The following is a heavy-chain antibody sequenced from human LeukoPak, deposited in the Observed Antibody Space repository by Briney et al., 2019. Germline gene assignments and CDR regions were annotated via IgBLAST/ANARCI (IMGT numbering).Heavy chain of an antibody. J-gene: IGHJ4*02. CDR2: IYSGGST. Sequence: PGGSLRLSCAASGFTVSSNYMSWVRQAPGKGLEWGSVIYSGGSTYYADSVKGRFTISRDNSKNTLYLQMNSLRAEDTAVYYCARALKRATSFLFDYWGQGTLVTVSS. CDR3: ARALKRATSFLFDY. D-gene: IGHD5-24*01. V-gene: IGHV3-53*01. CDR1: GFTVSSNY.